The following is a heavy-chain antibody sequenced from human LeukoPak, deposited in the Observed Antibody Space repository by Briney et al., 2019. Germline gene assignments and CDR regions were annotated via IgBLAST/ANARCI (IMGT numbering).Heavy chain of an antibody. CDR2: IGGGDGGP. V-gene: IGHV3-23*01. J-gene: IGHJ4*02. Sequence: GGSLRLSCAASGFTFSMSAMNWVRQAPGKALEWVSIIGGGDGGPYYADSVKGRFTISRDNSKNTLYVQMNNLRGEDMAVYYCAKDFAPKAAAYYFDYWGQGTLVTVSS. D-gene: IGHD6-25*01. CDR1: GFTFSMSA. CDR3: AKDFAPKAAAYYFDY.